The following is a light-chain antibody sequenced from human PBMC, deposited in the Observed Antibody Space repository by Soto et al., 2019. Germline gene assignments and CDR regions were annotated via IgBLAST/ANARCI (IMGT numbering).Light chain of an antibody. CDR3: QQYNSDSWA. J-gene: IGKJ1*01. V-gene: IGKV1-5*01. CDR2: DAS. Sequence: DLQMTQSPSTLSASVGDRVTITCRASQNINNWLAWYQQKPGMAPKLLIYDASSLGSGVPSRFSGSGSGTEFSLTITSLQPDDFATYYCQQYNSDSWAFGQGTKVDIK. CDR1: QNINNW.